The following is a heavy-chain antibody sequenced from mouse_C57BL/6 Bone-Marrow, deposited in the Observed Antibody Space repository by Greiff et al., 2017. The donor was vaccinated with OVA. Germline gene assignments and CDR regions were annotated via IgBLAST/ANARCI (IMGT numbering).Heavy chain of an antibody. J-gene: IGHJ2*01. V-gene: IGHV5-4*03. CDR2: ISDGGSYT. CDR3: ARVLGSFDY. Sequence: EVKVVESGGGLVKPGGSLKLSCAASGFTFSSYAMSWVRQTPEKRLEWVATISDGGSYTYYPDNVKGRFTISRDNAKNNLYLQMSHLKSEDTAMYYCARVLGSFDYWGQGTTLTVSS. D-gene: IGHD3-1*01. CDR1: GFTFSSYA.